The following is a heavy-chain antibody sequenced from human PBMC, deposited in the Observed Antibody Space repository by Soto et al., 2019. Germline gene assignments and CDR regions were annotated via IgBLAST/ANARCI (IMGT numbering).Heavy chain of an antibody. Sequence: PSETLSLTCAVYGGSFSGYYWSWIRQPPGKGLEWIGEINHSGSTNYNPSLKSRVTISVDTSKNQFSLKLSSVTAADTAVYYCALLPYGDYVGVDYWGQGTLVTVSS. CDR2: INHSGST. CDR1: GGSFSGYY. CDR3: ALLPYGDYVGVDY. V-gene: IGHV4-34*01. J-gene: IGHJ4*02. D-gene: IGHD4-17*01.